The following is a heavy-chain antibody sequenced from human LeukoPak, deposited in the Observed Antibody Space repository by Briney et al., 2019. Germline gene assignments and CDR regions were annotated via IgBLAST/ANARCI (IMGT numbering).Heavy chain of an antibody. V-gene: IGHV4-31*03. CDR1: GGSISSGGYY. J-gene: IGHJ6*02. CDR3: ARDSYYYYGMDV. CDR2: IYYSGST. Sequence: ETSETLSLTCTVSGGSISSGGYYWSWIRQHPGKGLEWIGYIYYSGSTYYNSSLRSRVTISVDTSKNQFSLKLSSVTAADTAVYYCARDSYYYYGMDVWGQGTTVTVSS.